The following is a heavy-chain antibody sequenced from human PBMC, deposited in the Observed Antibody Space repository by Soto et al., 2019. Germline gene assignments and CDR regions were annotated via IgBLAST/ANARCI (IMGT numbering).Heavy chain of an antibody. CDR3: AKGGGAYLSYYMDV. CDR1: GFKFDDYA. Sequence: GGSLRLSCAASGFKFDDYAMHWVRQAPGKGLEWVLGISWNSGSIAYADSVKGRFTLSRDNAKNSLYLQMNSLRAEDTALYYCAKGGGAYLSYYMDVWGKGTTVTVSS. D-gene: IGHD1-26*01. CDR2: ISWNSGSI. V-gene: IGHV3-9*01. J-gene: IGHJ6*03.